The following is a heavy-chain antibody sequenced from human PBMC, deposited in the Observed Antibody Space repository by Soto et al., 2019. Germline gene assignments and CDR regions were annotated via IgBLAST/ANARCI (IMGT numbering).Heavy chain of an antibody. J-gene: IGHJ3*02. CDR2: LSASGTTI. CDR3: AGDQDAFDI. CDR1: GFTFSDYY. Sequence: PGGSLRLSCAASGFTFSDYYMSWIRQAPGKGLEWLSYLSASGTTIYYADSVKGRFTISRDNAKNSLYLQMNSLRAEDTAVYYCAGDQDAFDIWGQGTMVTVSS. V-gene: IGHV3-11*01.